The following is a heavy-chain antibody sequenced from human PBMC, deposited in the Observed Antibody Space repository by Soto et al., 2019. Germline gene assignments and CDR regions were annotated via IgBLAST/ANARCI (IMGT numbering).Heavy chain of an antibody. D-gene: IGHD5-12*01. V-gene: IGHV1-69*02. CDR2: IIPIVGLT. CDR3: ARPTGGHDAGGNDMDV. CDR1: GGSLSSYP. J-gene: IGHJ6*03. Sequence: QVQLLQSGSEVKKPGSSVKVSCRASGGSLSSYPVTWVRQAPGQGLEWMGRIIPIVGLTNYAQKFQGRVTITADKSTSASYSELGSLRSDDTAVEYCARPTGGHDAGGNDMDVWGKGTTVIVSS.